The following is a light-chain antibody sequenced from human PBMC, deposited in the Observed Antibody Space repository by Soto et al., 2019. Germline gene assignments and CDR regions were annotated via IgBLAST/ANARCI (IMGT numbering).Light chain of an antibody. V-gene: IGLV1-47*02. CDR3: AAWDDSLNMV. J-gene: IGLJ2*01. CDR2: SNN. Sequence: QSALTQPPSASGTPGQRVTISCSGSSSNIGSNYVYWYQQLPGTAPKLLIYSNNLRPSGVPDRFSASKSGTSASLAISGLRSEDEADYYCAAWDDSLNMVFGGGTKVTVL. CDR1: SSNIGSNY.